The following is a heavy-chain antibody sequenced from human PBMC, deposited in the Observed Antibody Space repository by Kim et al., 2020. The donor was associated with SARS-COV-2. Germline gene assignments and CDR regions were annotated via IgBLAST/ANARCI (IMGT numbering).Heavy chain of an antibody. CDR3: ARGGYCSGGTCTGYFDV. Sequence: GGSLRLSCAASGFSFSSYVMHWVRQAPGKGLEWVAVISYDESNKYYADSVKGRFTISRDNSRSTLYLQMNNLRAEDTAVYCCARGGYCSGGTCTGYFDVWGRGTLVTVSS. CDR2: ISYDESNK. D-gene: IGHD2-15*01. CDR1: GFSFSSYV. V-gene: IGHV3-30-3*01. J-gene: IGHJ2*01.